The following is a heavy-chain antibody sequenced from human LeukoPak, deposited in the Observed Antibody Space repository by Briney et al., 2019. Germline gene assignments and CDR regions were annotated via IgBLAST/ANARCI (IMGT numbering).Heavy chain of an antibody. CDR2: ISSSSSNT. V-gene: IGHV3-48*01. Sequence: GGSLRLSCAASGFTFSSYSMNWVRQAPGKGLEWVSYISSSSSNTNYADSVKGRFTISRDNAKNSLYLQMNSLRAEDTAVYYCARARSSYGYGDAFDIWGQGTMVTVSS. J-gene: IGHJ3*02. D-gene: IGHD5-18*01. CDR3: ARARSSYGYGDAFDI. CDR1: GFTFSSYS.